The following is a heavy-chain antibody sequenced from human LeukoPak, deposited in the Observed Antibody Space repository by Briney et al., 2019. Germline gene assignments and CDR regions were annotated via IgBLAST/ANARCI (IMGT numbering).Heavy chain of an antibody. CDR2: IFHGGNT. J-gene: IGHJ4*02. D-gene: IGHD3-10*01. CDR1: GDSITSSAFY. V-gene: IGHV4-39*07. Sequence: SETLSLTCTVSGDSITSSAFYWGWIRQAPGKGLEWIGNIFHGGNTHYNPSLKSRVTISVDTSKNQFSLKLSSVTAADTAVYYCARQYYYGSGIYYFDYWGQGTLVTVSS. CDR3: ARQYYYGSGIYYFDY.